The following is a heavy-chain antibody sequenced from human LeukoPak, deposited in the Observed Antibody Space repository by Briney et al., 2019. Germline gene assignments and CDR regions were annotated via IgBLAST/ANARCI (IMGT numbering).Heavy chain of an antibody. J-gene: IGHJ6*02. CDR2: INAANGNT. V-gene: IGHV1-3*01. D-gene: IGHD5-12*01. CDR1: GYTFTTYA. CDR3: ARLRVPGGYDPNYYGMDV. Sequence: ASVKVSCKASGYTFTTYAMHWVRQAPGQRLEWMGWINAANGNTKYSQKFQGRVTITRDTSASTAYMELSTLRSEDTAVYYCARLRVPGGYDPNYYGMDVWGQGTTVTVSS.